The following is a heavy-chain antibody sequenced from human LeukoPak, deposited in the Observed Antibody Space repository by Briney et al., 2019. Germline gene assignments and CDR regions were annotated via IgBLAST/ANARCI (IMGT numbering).Heavy chain of an antibody. J-gene: IGHJ6*03. Sequence: GASVEVSCKASGGTSSSYAISWVRQAPGQGLEWMGGIIPIFGTANYAQKFQGRVTITADESTSTAYMELSSLRSEDTAVYYCASSPTYTAVVKSYYYYYMDVWGKGTTVTVSS. D-gene: IGHD5-18*01. CDR1: GGTSSSYA. CDR2: IIPIFGTA. V-gene: IGHV1-69*01. CDR3: ASSPTYTAVVKSYYYYYMDV.